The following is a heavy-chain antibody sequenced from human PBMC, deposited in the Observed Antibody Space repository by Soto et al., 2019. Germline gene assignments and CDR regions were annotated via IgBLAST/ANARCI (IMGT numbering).Heavy chain of an antibody. CDR2: ISYDGSNK. D-gene: IGHD1-26*01. J-gene: IGHJ4*02. CDR1: GFTFSSYA. Sequence: GGSLRLSCAASGFTFSSYAMHWVRQAPGKGLEWVAVISYDGSNKYYADSVKGRFTISRDNSKNTLYLQMNSLRAEDTAVYYCARGTGWGWELLSSLVYFDYWGQGTLVTVSS. CDR3: ARGTGWGWELLSSLVYFDY. V-gene: IGHV3-30-3*01.